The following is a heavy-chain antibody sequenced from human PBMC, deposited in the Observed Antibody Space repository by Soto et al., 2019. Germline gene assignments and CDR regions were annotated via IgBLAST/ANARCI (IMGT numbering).Heavy chain of an antibody. J-gene: IGHJ3*02. V-gene: IGHV1-2*02. CDR3: TTENIEYSAGLYDAFDI. D-gene: IGHD2-15*01. CDR1: GYTFSGYY. Sequence: ASVKVSCKASGYTFSGYYTHWVRQAAGQGLEWMGWMNPKSGGTYFAQKFQGRVTLTRDTSISTAYMEVNRLRSDDTAVYYCTTENIEYSAGLYDAFDIWGQRT. CDR2: MNPKSGGT.